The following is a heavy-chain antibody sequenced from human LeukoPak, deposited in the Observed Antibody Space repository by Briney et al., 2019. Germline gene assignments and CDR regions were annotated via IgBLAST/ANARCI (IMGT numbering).Heavy chain of an antibody. CDR1: GGSISSYY. CDR3: ARDPNVVVAATYFDY. CDR2: IYYSGST. J-gene: IGHJ4*02. V-gene: IGHV4-59*12. D-gene: IGHD2-15*01. Sequence: SETLSLTCTVSGGSISSYYWSWIRQPPGKGLEWIGYIYYSGSTNYNPSLKSRVTISVGTSKNQFSLKLSSVTAADTAVYYCARDPNVVVAATYFDYWGQGTLVTVSS.